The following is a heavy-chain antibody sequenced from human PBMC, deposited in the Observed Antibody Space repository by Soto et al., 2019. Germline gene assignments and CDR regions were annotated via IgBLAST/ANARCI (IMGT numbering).Heavy chain of an antibody. V-gene: IGHV4-59*01. CDR1: GGSISSYY. CDR3: ARRAVVAVTGSLDNWLDP. CDR2: IYYSGST. J-gene: IGHJ5*02. Sequence: SETLSLTCTVSGGSISSYYWSWIRQPPGKGLEWIGYIYYSGSTNYNPSLKSRVTISVDTSRNQFSLKVNSVTAADTAVYYCARRAVVAVTGSLDNWLDPWGQGILVTVSS. D-gene: IGHD2-21*01.